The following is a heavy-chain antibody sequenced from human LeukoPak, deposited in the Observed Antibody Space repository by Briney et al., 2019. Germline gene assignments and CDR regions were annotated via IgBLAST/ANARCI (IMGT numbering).Heavy chain of an antibody. CDR3: ARGVTNGDYGRMFDP. CDR2: INPNSGGT. Sequence: ASVKVSCKASGYSFTGYYIHWVRQAPGQGLEWMGWINPNSGGTNYAQKFQGRVTMTRDTSMSTACLELSSLRSDDTAVYHCARGVTNGDYGRMFDPWGQGTLVTVSS. J-gene: IGHJ5*02. CDR1: GYSFTGYY. V-gene: IGHV1-2*02. D-gene: IGHD4-17*01.